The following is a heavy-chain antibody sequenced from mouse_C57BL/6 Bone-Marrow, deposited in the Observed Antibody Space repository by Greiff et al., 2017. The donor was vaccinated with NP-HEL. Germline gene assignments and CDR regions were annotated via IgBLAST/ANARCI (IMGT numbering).Heavy chain of an antibody. D-gene: IGHD1-1*01. V-gene: IGHV1-19*01. CDR2: INPYNGGT. Sequence: VQLKESGPVLVKPGASVQMSCKASGYTFTDYYMNWVKQSHGKSLEWIGVINPYNGGTSYNQKFKGKATLTVDKSSSTAYMELNSLTSEDSAVYYCARSITTVVASVDYWGQGTTLTVSS. J-gene: IGHJ2*01. CDR3: ARSITTVVASVDY. CDR1: GYTFTDYY.